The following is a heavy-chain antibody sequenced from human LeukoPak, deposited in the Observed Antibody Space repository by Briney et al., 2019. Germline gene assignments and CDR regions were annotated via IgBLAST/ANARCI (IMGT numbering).Heavy chain of an antibody. Sequence: GGSLRLSCAASRFTFSDYYMSWVRQALGKGLGWVSYISSSGNTIYYADSVKGRFTISRDNAKNSLYLQMNSLRAEDTAVYYCARDTNYDILAGYAFDIWGQGTMVTVSS. CDR1: RFTFSDYY. CDR2: ISSSGNTI. V-gene: IGHV3-11*04. CDR3: ARDTNYDILAGYAFDI. D-gene: IGHD3-9*01. J-gene: IGHJ3*02.